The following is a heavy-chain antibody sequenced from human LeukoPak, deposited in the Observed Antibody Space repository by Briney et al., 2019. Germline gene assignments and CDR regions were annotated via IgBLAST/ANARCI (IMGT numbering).Heavy chain of an antibody. D-gene: IGHD6-13*01. V-gene: IGHV3-7*01. CDR3: ARAAIAAARSYYYMDV. CDR1: GFTFSSYW. J-gene: IGHJ6*03. CDR2: IKQDGSEK. Sequence: GGSLRLSCAASGFTFSSYWMSWVRQAPGKGLEWVANIKQDGSEKYYVDSVKGRFTISRDNAKNSLYLQMNSLRAEDTAVYDCARAAIAAARSYYYMDVWGKGTTVTVCS.